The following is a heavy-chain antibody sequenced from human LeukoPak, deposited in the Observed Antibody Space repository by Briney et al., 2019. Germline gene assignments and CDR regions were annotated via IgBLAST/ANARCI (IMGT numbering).Heavy chain of an antibody. Sequence: SETLSLTCAVYGGSFSGYYWSWIRQPPGKGLEWIGEINHSGSTNYNPSLKSRVTISIVTSKNQFSLQLNSVTAADTAVYYCVRHDGRSGGTMGAFDSRGQGSLVTVSS. J-gene: IGHJ5*01. CDR2: INHSGST. CDR1: GGSFSGYY. V-gene: IGHV4-34*01. CDR3: VRHDGRSGGTMGAFDS. D-gene: IGHD4-23*01.